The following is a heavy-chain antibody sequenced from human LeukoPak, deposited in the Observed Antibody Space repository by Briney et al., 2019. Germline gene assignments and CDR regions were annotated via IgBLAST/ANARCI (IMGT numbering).Heavy chain of an antibody. CDR3: ARDGKNYGDYGGRSYYGMDV. CDR1: GGTFSSYA. V-gene: IGHV1-69*04. Sequence: ASVKVSCKASGGTFSSYAISWVGQAPGQGLEWMGRIIPILGIANYAQKFQGRVTITADKSTSTAYMELSSLRSEDTAVYYCARDGKNYGDYGGRSYYGMDVWGQGTTVTVSS. D-gene: IGHD4-17*01. CDR2: IIPILGIA. J-gene: IGHJ6*02.